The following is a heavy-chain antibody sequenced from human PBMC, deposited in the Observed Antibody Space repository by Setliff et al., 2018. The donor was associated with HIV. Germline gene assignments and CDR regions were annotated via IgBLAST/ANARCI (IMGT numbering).Heavy chain of an antibody. D-gene: IGHD2-21*01. CDR2: VYYNGGT. V-gene: IGHV4-59*12. CDR3: ARASRWGSIPFDY. Sequence: SETLSLTCTVSGGSISTYYWTWIRQPPGKGLEWVGFVYYNGGTSYNPSLKSRATVSIDTSKNQFSLKLSSMTAADTAVYFCARASRWGSIPFDYWGQGTLVTVSS. CDR1: GGSISTYY. J-gene: IGHJ4*02.